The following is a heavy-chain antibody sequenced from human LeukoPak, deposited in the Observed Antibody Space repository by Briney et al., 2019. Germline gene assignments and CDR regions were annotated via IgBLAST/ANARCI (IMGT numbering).Heavy chain of an antibody. D-gene: IGHD6-13*01. J-gene: IGHJ4*02. V-gene: IGHV3-21*01. CDR2: ISSSSSYI. Sequence: GGSLRLSCAASGFTFSSYSMNWVRQAPGKGLEWVSSISSSSSYIYYADSVKGRFTISRDNAKNSLYLQMNSLRAENTAVYYCARGGSSWDCDYWGQGTLVTVSS. CDR3: ARGGSSWDCDY. CDR1: GFTFSSYS.